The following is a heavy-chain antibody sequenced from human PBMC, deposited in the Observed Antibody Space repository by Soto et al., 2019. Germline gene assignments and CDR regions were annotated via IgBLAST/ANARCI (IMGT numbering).Heavy chain of an antibody. CDR3: VRDGERGAFVP. J-gene: IGHJ5*02. D-gene: IGHD1-26*01. CDR2: IYYSATT. CDR1: GGSLSSGTHS. Sequence: QLQLQESGSGLVKPSQTLSLTCAVSGGSLSSGTHSWNWIRQSPGTGLEWIAYIYYSATTYYNPCLNXGXTXPXXRSKNQFPLTMTSVTAGDTAVYSCVRDGERGAFVPWVEGTLVTVSS. V-gene: IGHV4-30-2*06.